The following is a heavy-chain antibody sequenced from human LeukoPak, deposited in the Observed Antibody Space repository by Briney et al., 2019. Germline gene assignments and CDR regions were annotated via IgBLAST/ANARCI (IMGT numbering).Heavy chain of an antibody. J-gene: IGHJ5*02. D-gene: IGHD6-19*01. CDR2: LFDSGST. CDR1: GGSISSYY. CDR3: ARHRSGSSWFAP. Sequence: SETLSLTCTVSGGSISSYYWSWIRQPPGKGLEWIGYLFDSGSTNYNPSLKSRVTISVDTSKSQFSLRLSSVTAADTAMYYCARHRSGSSWFAPWGQGTLVTVSS. V-gene: IGHV4-59*08.